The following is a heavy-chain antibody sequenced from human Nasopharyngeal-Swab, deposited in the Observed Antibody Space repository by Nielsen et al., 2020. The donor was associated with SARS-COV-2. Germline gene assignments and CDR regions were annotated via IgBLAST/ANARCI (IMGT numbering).Heavy chain of an antibody. V-gene: IGHV7-4-1*02. J-gene: IGHJ5*02. D-gene: IGHD3-10*01. CDR2: INTNTGNP. CDR3: ARGRYYGSGSYYNWFDP. Sequence: ASVKVSCKASGYTFTSYAMNWVRQAPGRGLEWMGWINTNTGNPTYAQGFTGRFVFSLDTSVSTAYLQISSLKAEDTAVYYCARGRYYGSGSYYNWFDPWGQGTLVTVSS. CDR1: GYTFTSYA.